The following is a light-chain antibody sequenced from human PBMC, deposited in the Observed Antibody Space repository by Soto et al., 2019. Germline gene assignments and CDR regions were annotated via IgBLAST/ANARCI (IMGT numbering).Light chain of an antibody. CDR3: QQYNTWPPT. V-gene: IGKV3-15*01. CDR1: QSVSSK. Sequence: EIVMTQSPATLSVSPGERVTLSCRASQSVSSKLAWYQQKPGQAPRLLIYDVSTRATGIPARFSGSGSGTEFTLTINSLQSEDFAVYCCQQYNTWPPTFGQGTKVEIE. CDR2: DVS. J-gene: IGKJ1*01.